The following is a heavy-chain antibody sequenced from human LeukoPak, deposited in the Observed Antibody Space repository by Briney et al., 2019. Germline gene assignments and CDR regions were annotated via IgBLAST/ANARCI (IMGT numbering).Heavy chain of an antibody. D-gene: IGHD3-22*01. CDR2: IYHSGST. V-gene: IGHV4-30-2*01. CDR1: GGSISSGGYS. Sequence: PSQTLSLTCAVSGGSISSGGYSWSWIRQPPGKGLEWLGYIYHSGSTYYNPSLKSRVTISIDRSKNQFSLKLSSVTAADTAVYYCARGSDSSGYSSFDPWGQGTLVTVSS. J-gene: IGHJ5*02. CDR3: ARGSDSSGYSSFDP.